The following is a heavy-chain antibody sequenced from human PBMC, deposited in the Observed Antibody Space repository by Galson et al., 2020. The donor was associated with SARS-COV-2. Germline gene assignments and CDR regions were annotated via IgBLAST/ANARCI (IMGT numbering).Heavy chain of an antibody. CDR3: ATSTAVAANYWFGP. CDR2: FDPEDGET. D-gene: IGHD6-19*01. CDR1: GYTLTELS. V-gene: IGHV1-24*01. J-gene: IGHJ5*02. Sequence: ASVKVSCKVSGYTLTELSMHWVRQAPGKGLEWMGGFDPEDGETIYAQKFQGRVTMTEDTSTDTAYMELSSLRSEDTAVYYCATSTAVAANYWFGPWGQGTLVTVSS.